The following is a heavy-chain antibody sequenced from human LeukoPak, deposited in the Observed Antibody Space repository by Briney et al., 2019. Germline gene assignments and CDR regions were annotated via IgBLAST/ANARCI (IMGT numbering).Heavy chain of an antibody. D-gene: IGHD2-15*01. V-gene: IGHV3-21*06. CDR2: ISGSSSYI. CDR3: ARRLAADY. CDR1: GFTFRSYS. Sequence: GGSLRLSCAASGFTFRSYSMNWVRQAPGKGLEWVSSISGSSSYIYYADSVKGRFTISRDNAKNSLYLQMSSLRAEDTAVYYCARRLAADYWGQGTLVTVSS. J-gene: IGHJ4*02.